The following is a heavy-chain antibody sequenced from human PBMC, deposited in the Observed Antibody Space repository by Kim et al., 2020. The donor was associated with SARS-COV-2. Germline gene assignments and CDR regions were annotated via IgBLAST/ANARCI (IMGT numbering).Heavy chain of an antibody. V-gene: IGHV5-10-1*01. D-gene: IGHD6-19*01. J-gene: IGHJ4*02. Sequence: GESLKISCKGSGYSFTSYWISWVRQMPGKGLEWMGRIDPSDSYTNYSPSFQGHVTISADKSISTAYLQWSSLKASDTAMYYCARLGVPAGYSSGWYDDYWGQGTLVTVSS. CDR1: GYSFTSYW. CDR3: ARLGVPAGYSSGWYDDY. CDR2: IDPSDSYT.